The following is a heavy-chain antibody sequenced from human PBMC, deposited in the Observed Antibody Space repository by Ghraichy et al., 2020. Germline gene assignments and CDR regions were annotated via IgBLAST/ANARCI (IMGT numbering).Heavy chain of an antibody. CDR3: ARVPPLVKYFSSTSCYNGDNWFDP. V-gene: IGHV1-2*02. CDR2: INPNSGGT. J-gene: IGHJ5*02. D-gene: IGHD2-2*02. CDR1: GYTFTGYY. Sequence: ASVKVSCKASGYTFTGYYMHWVRQAPGQGLEWMGWINPNSGGTNYAQKFQGRVTMTRDTSISTAYMELSRLRSDDTAVYYCARVPPLVKYFSSTSCYNGDNWFDPWGQGTLVTVSS.